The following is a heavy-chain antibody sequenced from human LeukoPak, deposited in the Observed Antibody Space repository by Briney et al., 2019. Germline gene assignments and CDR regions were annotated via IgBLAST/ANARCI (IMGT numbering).Heavy chain of an antibody. CDR1: GYTFTSYD. J-gene: IGHJ6*03. D-gene: IGHD5-12*01. V-gene: IGHV1-8*03. CDR2: MNPNSGNT. CDR3: ARGAYSGYDSSGYYYYYYMDV. Sequence: ASVKVSCKASGYTFTSYDINWVRQATGQGLEWMGWMNPNSGNTGYAQKFQGRVTITRNTSISTAYMELSSLRSEDTAVYYCARGAYSGYDSSGYYYYYYMDVWGKGTTVTVSS.